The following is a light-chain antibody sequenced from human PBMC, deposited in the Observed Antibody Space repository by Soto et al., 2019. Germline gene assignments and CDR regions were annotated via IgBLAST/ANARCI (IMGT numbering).Light chain of an antibody. V-gene: IGLV2-11*01. CDR3: CSYAGSYTV. CDR2: DVS. J-gene: IGLJ2*01. Sequence: QSALTQPRSVSGSPGQSVTISCTGTSSDVGGYNYVSWCQQHPGKAPKLMIYDVSKRPSGVPDRFSGSKSGNTASLTISGLQAEDEADYYCCSYAGSYTVFGGGTQLTVL. CDR1: SSDVGGYNY.